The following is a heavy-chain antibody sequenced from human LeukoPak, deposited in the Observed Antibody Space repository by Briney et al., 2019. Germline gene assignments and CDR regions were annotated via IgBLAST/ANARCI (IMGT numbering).Heavy chain of an antibody. J-gene: IGHJ4*02. CDR1: GFTFSSYG. V-gene: IGHV3-30*18. CDR2: ISYDGSNE. D-gene: IGHD1-1*01. CDR3: AKDTNLDY. Sequence: PGRSLRLSCAASGFTFSSYGMHWVRQAPGEGLEWVAVISYDGSNEYYADSVKGRFTISRDNSKNTVHLQMNSLRAEDTAAYYCAKDTNLDYWGQGTLVTVSS.